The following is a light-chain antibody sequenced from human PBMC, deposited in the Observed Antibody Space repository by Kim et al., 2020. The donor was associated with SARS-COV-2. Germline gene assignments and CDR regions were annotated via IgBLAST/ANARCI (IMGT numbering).Light chain of an antibody. CDR3: AAWDDSLTSRL. CDR1: RSNIETNY. Sequence: QSVLTQPPSASRTPGQRVTISCSGSRSNIETNYVYWYQQVPGRAPKLLIYRDNQRPSGVPDRFSGSKSGTSASLAISGLRSEDEADYYCAAWDDSLTSRLFGGGTQLTVL. CDR2: RDN. V-gene: IGLV1-47*01. J-gene: IGLJ2*01.